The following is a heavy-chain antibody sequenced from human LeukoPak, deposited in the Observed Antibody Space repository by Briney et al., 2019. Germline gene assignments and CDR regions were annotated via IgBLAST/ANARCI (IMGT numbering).Heavy chain of an antibody. Sequence: PSETLSLTCAVSGGSFSGYYWSWIRQPPGKGLEWIGEINHSGSTNYNPSLKSRVTISVDTSKNQFSLKLSSVTAADTAAYYCASRSPGYYFDYWGQGTLVTVSS. J-gene: IGHJ4*02. V-gene: IGHV4-34*01. D-gene: IGHD7-27*01. CDR2: INHSGST. CDR3: ASRSPGYYFDY. CDR1: GGSFSGYY.